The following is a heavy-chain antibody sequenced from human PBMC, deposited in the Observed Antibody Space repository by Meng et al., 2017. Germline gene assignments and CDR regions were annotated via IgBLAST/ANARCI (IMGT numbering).Heavy chain of an antibody. CDR2: ISYDGSNK. J-gene: IGHJ4*02. CDR1: GGTFSSYT. D-gene: IGHD3-10*01. CDR3: AGGLMVNDY. V-gene: IGHV3-30*16. Sequence: QVQLVQSGAEVKKPGSSVKVSCKASGGTFSSYTISWVRQAPGQGLEWVAVISYDGSNKYYADSVKGRFTISRDNSKNTLYLQMNSLRAEDTAVYYCAGGLMVNDYWGQGTLVTVSS.